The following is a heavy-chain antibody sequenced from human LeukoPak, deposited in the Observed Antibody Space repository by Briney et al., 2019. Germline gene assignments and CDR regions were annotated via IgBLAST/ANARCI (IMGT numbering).Heavy chain of an antibody. V-gene: IGHV4-39*01. D-gene: IGHD3-9*01. J-gene: IGHJ4*02. CDR2: IYCSGST. Sequence: PSETLSLTCIVSGASISSSTNFWGWIRQPPGKGLEWIGNIYCSGSTSYIPSLRGPVTMSVDRSKNQFSLNLTSVTAADTAVYYCARLSKGRYFDWIFDYWGQGTLVTVSS. CDR1: GASISSSTNF. CDR3: ARLSKGRYFDWIFDY.